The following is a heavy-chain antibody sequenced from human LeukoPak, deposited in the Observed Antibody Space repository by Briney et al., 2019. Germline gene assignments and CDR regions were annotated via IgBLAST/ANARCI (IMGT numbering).Heavy chain of an antibody. CDR1: GFTVSSNY. Sequence: GGSLRLSCAASGFTVSSNYMSWARQAPGKGLEWVSVIYSGGSTYYADSVKGRFTISRDNSKNTLYLQMNSLRAEDTAVYYCARARAYYYDSSGALDYWGQGTLVTVSS. J-gene: IGHJ4*02. V-gene: IGHV3-66*01. CDR2: IYSGGST. CDR3: ARARAYYYDSSGALDY. D-gene: IGHD3-22*01.